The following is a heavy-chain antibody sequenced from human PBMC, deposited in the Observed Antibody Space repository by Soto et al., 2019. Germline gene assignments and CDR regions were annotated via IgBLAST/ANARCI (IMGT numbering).Heavy chain of an antibody. Sequence: SETLSLTCTVSGGSISSSSYYWGWIRQPPGKGLEWIGSIYYSGSTYYNPSLKSRVTISVDTSKNQFSLKLSSVTAADTAVYYCARHLDYYGSGSSINWFDPWGQGTLVTVSS. V-gene: IGHV4-39*01. CDR2: IYYSGST. CDR3: ARHLDYYGSGSSINWFDP. J-gene: IGHJ5*02. D-gene: IGHD3-10*01. CDR1: GGSISSSSYY.